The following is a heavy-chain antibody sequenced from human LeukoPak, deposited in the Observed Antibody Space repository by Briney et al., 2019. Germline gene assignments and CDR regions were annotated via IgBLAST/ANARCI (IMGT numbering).Heavy chain of an antibody. Sequence: GGSLRLSCAASGFTFSDYYMNWIRQAPGKGLEWVSYISSSGSPISYADSVKGRFTISRDNAKNTLYLQMNSLRAEDTAVYYCARGYSSSSWSLFDYWGQGTLVTVSS. CDR3: ARGYSSSSWSLFDY. D-gene: IGHD6-6*01. J-gene: IGHJ4*02. V-gene: IGHV3-11*01. CDR1: GFTFSDYY. CDR2: ISSSGSPI.